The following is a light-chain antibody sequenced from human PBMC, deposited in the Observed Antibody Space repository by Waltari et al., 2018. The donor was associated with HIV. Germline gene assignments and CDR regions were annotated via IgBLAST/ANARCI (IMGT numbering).Light chain of an antibody. CDR1: SPNIGSNT. J-gene: IGLJ3*02. CDR3: ATWDDSLNAWV. V-gene: IGLV1-44*01. CDR2: SYG. Sequence: QSVLNQSPSASGTPGQRVIISCSGSSPNIGSNTVTWYQQFPGTAPKLLIYSYGQRPSGVPERFAGSNSATSASLAISGLRSEDEADYYCATWDDSLNAWVFGGGTKLTVL.